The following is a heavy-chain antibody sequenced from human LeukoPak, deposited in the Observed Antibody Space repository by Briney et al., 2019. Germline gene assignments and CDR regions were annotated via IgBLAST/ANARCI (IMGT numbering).Heavy chain of an antibody. D-gene: IGHD6-19*01. CDR1: GYSISSGYY. CDR2: IYHSGST. V-gene: IGHV4-38-2*02. J-gene: IGHJ4*02. Sequence: PSETLSLTCTVSGYSISSGYYWGWIRQPPGKGLEWIGSIYHSGSTYYNPSLKSRVTISVDTSKNQFSLKLSSVTAADTAVYYCARDDGSGWCYWGQGTLVTVSS. CDR3: ARDDGSGWCY.